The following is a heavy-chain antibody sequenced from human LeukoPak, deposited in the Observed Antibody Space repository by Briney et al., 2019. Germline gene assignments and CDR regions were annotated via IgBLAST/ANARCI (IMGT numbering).Heavy chain of an antibody. J-gene: IGHJ6*03. Sequence: GGSLRLSCAASGFTFSSYAMSWVRQAPGKGLEWVSAISGSGGSTYYADSVKGRFTISRDNSKNTLYLQMNSLRAEDTAVYYCAKDEAGDIGSSCYLNYYYYMDVWGKGTTVTVSS. CDR2: ISGSGGST. D-gene: IGHD6-6*01. CDR3: AKDEAGDIGSSCYLNYYYYMDV. V-gene: IGHV3-23*01. CDR1: GFTFSSYA.